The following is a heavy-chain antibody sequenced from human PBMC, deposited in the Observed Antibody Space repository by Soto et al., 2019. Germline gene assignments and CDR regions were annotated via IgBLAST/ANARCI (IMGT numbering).Heavy chain of an antibody. J-gene: IGHJ6*03. CDR1: GYTFTSYD. CDR3: ARHHLDYRSDYYYSYMDL. V-gene: IGHV1-8*01. D-gene: IGHD4-17*01. Sequence: ASVKVSCKASGYTFTSYDINWVRQATGQGLEWMGWMNPNSGNTGYAQKFQGRVTMTRNTSISTAYMELSSLRSEDTAVYYCARHHLDYRSDYYYSYMDLWGKGTTVTVSS. CDR2: MNPNSGNT.